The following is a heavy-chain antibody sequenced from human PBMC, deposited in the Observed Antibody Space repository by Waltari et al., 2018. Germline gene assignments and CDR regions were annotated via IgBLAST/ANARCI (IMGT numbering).Heavy chain of an antibody. CDR1: GYTLTELS. Sequence: QVQLVQSGAEVKKPGASVKVSCKVSGYTLTELSMHWVRQAPGKGREWMGGFVPEAVETCYCQKFPGRVTLTEATSTDPSYLALSRLRSDATAVYYCSTSGFKWLVHGSHYWGQGTLVTVSS. J-gene: IGHJ4*02. CDR3: STSGFKWLVHGSHY. CDR2: FVPEAVET. D-gene: IGHD6-19*01. V-gene: IGHV1-24*01.